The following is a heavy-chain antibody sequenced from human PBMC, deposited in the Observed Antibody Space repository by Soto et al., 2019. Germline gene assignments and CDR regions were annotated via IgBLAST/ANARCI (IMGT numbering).Heavy chain of an antibody. CDR3: ARDPHTVEVTAINDVMDV. CDR2: IVVGSGHI. Sequence: GASVKVSCKASGFTFTTSAMQWVRQARGQRLEWIGWIVVGSGHINYAQQFHERVTITRDMSTGTAYMELSSLRSEDTAVYYCARDPHTVEVTAINDVMDVWGQGTTVTVSS. CDR1: GFTFTTSA. D-gene: IGHD2-21*02. J-gene: IGHJ6*02. V-gene: IGHV1-58*02.